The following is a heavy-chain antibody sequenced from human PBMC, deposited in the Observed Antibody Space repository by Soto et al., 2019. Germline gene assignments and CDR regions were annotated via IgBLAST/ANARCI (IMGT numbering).Heavy chain of an antibody. CDR1: GYTFTGYY. CDR3: ARDQTGYSSGWSSVAMDV. J-gene: IGHJ6*02. V-gene: IGHV1-2*02. CDR2: ISPNSGGT. Sequence: QVTLVQSGAEMKKPGASVKVSCTASGYTFTGYYIHWVRQAPGQGLEWMGWISPNSGGTKFAQKFQGRVTMTRNTSISTVYMEYSRLRSDDTAIYYCARDQTGYSSGWSSVAMDVWGQGTTVTVS. D-gene: IGHD6-19*01.